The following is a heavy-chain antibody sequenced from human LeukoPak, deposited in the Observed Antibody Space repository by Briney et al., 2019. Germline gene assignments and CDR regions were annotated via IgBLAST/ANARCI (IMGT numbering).Heavy chain of an antibody. D-gene: IGHD6-25*01. V-gene: IGHV1-46*01. CDR3: ATPGLAAARSRRGLSFDI. CDR2: INPSGGST. J-gene: IGHJ3*02. Sequence: GASVKVSCKASGYTFTSYYMHWVRQAPGQGLEWMGIINPSGGSTSYAQKFQGRVTMTRDMSTSTVYMELSSLRSEDTAVYYCATPGLAAARSRRGLSFDIWGQGTMVTVSS. CDR1: GYTFTSYY.